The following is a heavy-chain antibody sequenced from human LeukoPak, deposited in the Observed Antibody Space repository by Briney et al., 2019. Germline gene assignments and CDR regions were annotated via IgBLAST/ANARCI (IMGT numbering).Heavy chain of an antibody. CDR3: AKVWSPGFPDYYMDV. Sequence: GRSLRLSCAASGFTFSSYGMHWVRQAPGKGLEWVAFISYDGSNKYYADSVKGRFTISRDNSKNTLYLQMNSLRPEDTAVYYCAKVWSPGFPDYYMDVWGKGTTVTVSS. CDR2: ISYDGSNK. D-gene: IGHD3-10*01. CDR1: GFTFSSYG. J-gene: IGHJ6*03. V-gene: IGHV3-30*18.